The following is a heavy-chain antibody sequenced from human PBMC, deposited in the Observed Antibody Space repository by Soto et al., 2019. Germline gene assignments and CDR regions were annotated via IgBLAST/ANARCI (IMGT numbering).Heavy chain of an antibody. CDR1: GGSISSSVYY. CDR2: IYSSGST. D-gene: IGHD3-22*01. J-gene: IGHJ3*01. Sequence: TSETLSLTCTVSGGSISSSVYYWAWIRQPPGKGLEWIGSIYSSGSTYYNPSLRSRVTISVDTSKNQFSLKLSSVTAADTAVYYCATPVSSGYQGLEVCGQATMVTVSS. V-gene: IGHV4-39*01. CDR3: ATPVSSGYQGLEV.